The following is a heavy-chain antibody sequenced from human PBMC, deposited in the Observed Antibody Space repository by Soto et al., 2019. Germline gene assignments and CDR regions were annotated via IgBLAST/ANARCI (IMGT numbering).Heavy chain of an antibody. D-gene: IGHD2-15*01. J-gene: IGHJ4*02. CDR2: ISAYNGNT. V-gene: IGHV1-18*01. CDR1: GYTFTSYG. CDR3: ARTTNCSGGRCYPGIFDY. Sequence: QVQLVQSGAEVKKPGASVKVSCKASGYTFTSYGISWVRQAPGQGLEWMGWISAYNGNTNYAQKLQGRVTMTTVTSTSTAYLELRCLRYDDTAVYYCARTTNCSGGRCYPGIFDYWGQGTLVTVYS.